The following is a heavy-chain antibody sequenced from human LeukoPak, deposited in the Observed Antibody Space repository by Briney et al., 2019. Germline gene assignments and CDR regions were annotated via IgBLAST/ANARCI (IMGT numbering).Heavy chain of an antibody. CDR2: IYSSGYT. D-gene: IGHD2-15*01. V-gene: IGHV4-39*07. CDR3: AGSDLTQDYWDY. J-gene: IGHJ4*02. CDR1: GGSVSTSSSY. Sequence: SQTLSPACPVSGGSVSTSSSYWGWIRQPPGKGLEWFGRIYSSGYTYYSPSLKSRATISVDTSKNQFSLKLTSVTAADTAVYYCAGSDLTQDYWDYWGQETLVTVSS.